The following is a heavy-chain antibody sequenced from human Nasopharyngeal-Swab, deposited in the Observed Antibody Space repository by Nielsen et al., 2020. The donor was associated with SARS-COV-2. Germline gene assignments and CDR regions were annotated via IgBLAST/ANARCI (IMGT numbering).Heavy chain of an antibody. Sequence: LRLSCTVSGGSTSSGGYYWSWIRQHPGKGLEWIGYIYYSGSTYYNPSLKSRVTISVDTSKNQFSLKLSSVTAADTAVYYCARAGDFWSGWSANYYMDVWGKGTTVTVSS. CDR1: GGSTSSGGYY. V-gene: IGHV4-31*03. CDR3: ARAGDFWSGWSANYYMDV. CDR2: IYYSGST. J-gene: IGHJ6*03. D-gene: IGHD3-3*01.